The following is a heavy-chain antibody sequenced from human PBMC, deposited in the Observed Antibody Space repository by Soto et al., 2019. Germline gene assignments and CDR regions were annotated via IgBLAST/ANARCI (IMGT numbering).Heavy chain of an antibody. CDR3: ARDHLILPAHDFFYGSDV. D-gene: IGHD2-21*02. CDR1: GFVFSIYS. Sequence: PGGSRRLSWEVSGFVFSIYSMSWVRQTPGKGLEWVAKIPQEGVDGHYADSVKGRFTISRDNGKNSLYPQMNNLRAEDTAVYYCARDHLILPAHDFFYGSDVWGRGATVTVSS. CDR2: IPQEGVDG. V-gene: IGHV3-7*03. J-gene: IGHJ6*02.